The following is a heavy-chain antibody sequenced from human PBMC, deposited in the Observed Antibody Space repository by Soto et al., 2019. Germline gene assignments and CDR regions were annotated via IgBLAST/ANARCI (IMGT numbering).Heavy chain of an antibody. CDR2: ISGSGGST. Sequence: EVQLLESGGGLVQPGGPLRLPCAASGFTFTSYAMSWVRQAPGKGLEWVSAISGSGGSTYYADSVKGRFTISRDNSKNTLYLQMNSLRAEDTAVYYCAKGGYSSSWGQDAFDIWGQGTMVTVSS. CDR1: GFTFTSYA. CDR3: AKGGYSSSWGQDAFDI. J-gene: IGHJ3*02. D-gene: IGHD6-13*01. V-gene: IGHV3-23*01.